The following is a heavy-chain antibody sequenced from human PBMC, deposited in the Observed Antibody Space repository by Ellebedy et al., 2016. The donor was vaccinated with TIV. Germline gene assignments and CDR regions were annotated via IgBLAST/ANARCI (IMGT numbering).Heavy chain of an antibody. CDR2: ISGSGGST. CDR1: GFTFSSYA. J-gene: IGHJ4*02. Sequence: GESLKISCAASGFTFSSYAMSWVRQAPGKGLEWVSAISGSGGSTYYADSVKGRFTISRDNSKNTLYLQMNSLRAEDTAVYYCAKAEYFYGDWSGDYWGQGTLVTVSS. CDR3: AKAEYFYGDWSGDY. D-gene: IGHD4-17*01. V-gene: IGHV3-23*01.